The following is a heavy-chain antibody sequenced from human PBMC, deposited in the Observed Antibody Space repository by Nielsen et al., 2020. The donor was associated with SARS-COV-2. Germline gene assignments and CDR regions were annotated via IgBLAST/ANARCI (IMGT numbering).Heavy chain of an antibody. CDR2: IYHSGST. CDR3: ARVRITMIVVVDAFDI. D-gene: IGHD3-22*01. Sequence: SETLSLTCAVSGGSISSGGYSWSWIRQPPGKGPEWIGYIYHSGSTYYNPSLKSRVTISVDTSKNQFSLKLSSVTAADTAVYYCARVRITMIVVVDAFDIWGQGTMVTVSS. CDR1: GGSISSGGYS. J-gene: IGHJ3*02. V-gene: IGHV4-30-2*01.